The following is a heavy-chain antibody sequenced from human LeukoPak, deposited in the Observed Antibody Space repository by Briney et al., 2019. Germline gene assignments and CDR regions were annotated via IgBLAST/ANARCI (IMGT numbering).Heavy chain of an antibody. D-gene: IGHD6-6*01. CDR2: VNRDGSET. V-gene: IGHV3-7*01. CDR1: GFALSSHW. CDR3: AGEPRQLAY. J-gene: IGHJ4*02. Sequence: GGSLRLSCAASGFALSSHWMTWVRQVPGRGPEWVANVNRDGSETYYLDSVKGRFTISKDNAKNSLYLQMNSLRAEDTGVYYCAGEPRQLAYWGQGTLVTVSS.